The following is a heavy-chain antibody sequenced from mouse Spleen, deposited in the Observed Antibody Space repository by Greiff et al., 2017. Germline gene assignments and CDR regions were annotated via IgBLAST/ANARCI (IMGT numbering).Heavy chain of an antibody. V-gene: IGHV3-6*01. CDR3: AANWDVGGY. D-gene: IGHD4-1*01. Sequence: EVQLQQSGPGLVKPSQSLSLTCSVTGYSITSGYYWNWIRQFPGNKLEWMGYISYDGSNNYNPSLKNRISITRDTSKNQFFLKLNSVTTEDTATYYCAANWDVGGYWGQGTTLTVSS. CDR2: ISYDGSN. CDR1: GYSITSGYY. J-gene: IGHJ2*01.